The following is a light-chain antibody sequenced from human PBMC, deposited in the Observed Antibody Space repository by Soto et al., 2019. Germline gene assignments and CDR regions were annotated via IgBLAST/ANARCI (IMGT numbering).Light chain of an antibody. CDR2: GAS. J-gene: IGKJ2*01. CDR1: QSVTSSY. Sequence: EIVLTQSPGTLSLSPGERATLSCRASQSVTSSYLAWYHQRPGHAPRLLIYGASTRATGIPDRFSGSGSGTDFTLTISRLEPEDFAMYYCQQYGSSLFTFGQGTKLEI. V-gene: IGKV3-20*01. CDR3: QQYGSSLFT.